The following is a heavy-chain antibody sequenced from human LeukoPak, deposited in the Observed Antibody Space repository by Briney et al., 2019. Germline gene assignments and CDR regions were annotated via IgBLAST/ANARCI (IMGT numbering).Heavy chain of an antibody. CDR1: GGSISSYY. V-gene: IGHV4-59*01. D-gene: IGHD5-12*01. J-gene: IGHJ4*02. Sequence: SETLSLTCTVSGGSISSYYWSWIRQPPGKGLEWIGYIYYSGSTNYNPSLKSRVTISVDTSKNQFSLKLSSVTAADTAVHYCARLSGYDWESSYDYWGQGTLVTVSS. CDR3: ARLSGYDWESSYDY. CDR2: IYYSGST.